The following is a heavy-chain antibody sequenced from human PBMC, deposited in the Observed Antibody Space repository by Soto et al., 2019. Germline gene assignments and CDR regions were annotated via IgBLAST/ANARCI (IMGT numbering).Heavy chain of an antibody. CDR1: GGSLTNYF. V-gene: IGHV4-59*01. J-gene: IGHJ3*01. CDR3: ARCQYTVVTPFDL. CDR2: IRYSGKT. D-gene: IGHD2-21*02. Sequence: QVQLQESGPGLVEPSETLSLTCTVSGGSLTNYFWTWIRQSPGKGLEWIAYIRYSGKTDYNPSLQSRVTISLDTPKNQFSLKMTSVTAADTAMYYCARCQYTVVTPFDLWGQGTMVIVSS.